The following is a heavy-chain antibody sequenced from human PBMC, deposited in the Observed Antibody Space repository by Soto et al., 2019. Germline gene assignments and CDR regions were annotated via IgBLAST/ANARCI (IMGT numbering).Heavy chain of an antibody. J-gene: IGHJ6*02. V-gene: IGHV4-34*01. CDR1: GGSFSGYY. CDR2: INHGGST. Sequence: SETLSLTCAVYGGSFSGYYWSWIRQPPGKGLEWIGEINHGGSTNYNPSLKSRVTISVDTSKNQFSLKLSSVTAADTAVYYCARGLYCSGGSCYFPPRRYSMDVWGQGTTVTV. D-gene: IGHD2-15*01. CDR3: ARGLYCSGGSCYFPPRRYSMDV.